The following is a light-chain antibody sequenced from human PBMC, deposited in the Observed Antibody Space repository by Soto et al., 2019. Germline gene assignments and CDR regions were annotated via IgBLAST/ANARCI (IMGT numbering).Light chain of an antibody. J-gene: IGKJ1*01. CDR2: GAS. CDR3: QQYGSSPT. Sequence: TQSPCTLSVSPGERATLSCRASQSVSSSYLAWYQQKPGQAPRLLIYGASSRATGIPDRFSGGGSGTDFTLTISRLEPEDFAVYYCQQYGSSPTFGQRTKVDIK. CDR1: QSVSSSY. V-gene: IGKV3-20*01.